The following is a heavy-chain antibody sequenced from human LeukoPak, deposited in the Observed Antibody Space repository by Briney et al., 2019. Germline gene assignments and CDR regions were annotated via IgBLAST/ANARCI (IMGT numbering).Heavy chain of an antibody. CDR1: GGSISSYY. D-gene: IGHD1-1*01. V-gene: IGHV4-59*08. CDR2: IYYRGST. Sequence: SETLSLTCTVSGGSISSYYWSWIRQPPGKGLEWIGYIYYRGSTNYNPSLKSRVTISVDTSKNQFSLKVSSVTAADTAMYYCATTRWTSERGGFDYWGQGTLVTVSS. CDR3: ATTRWTSERGGFDY. J-gene: IGHJ4*02.